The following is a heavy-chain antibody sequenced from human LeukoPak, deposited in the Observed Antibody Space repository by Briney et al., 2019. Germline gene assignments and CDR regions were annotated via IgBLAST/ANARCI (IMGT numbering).Heavy chain of an antibody. CDR1: GGTFSIYA. Sequence: AASVKVSFKSSGGTFSIYAISWVRQAPGQGLEWMGWISAYNGNTNYAQKLQGRVTMTTDTSTSTAYMELRRLRSDDTAVYYCARDSPVAGFDYGGQGTLSPSPQ. D-gene: IGHD6-19*01. CDR3: ARDSPVAGFDY. CDR2: ISAYNGNT. V-gene: IGHV1-18*01. J-gene: IGHJ4*02.